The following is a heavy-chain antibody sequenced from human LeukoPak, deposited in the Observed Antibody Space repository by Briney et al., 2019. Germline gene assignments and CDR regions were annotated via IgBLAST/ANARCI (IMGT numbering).Heavy chain of an antibody. CDR3: ARGRIAVAGRFDP. Sequence: SETLSLTCTVSGGSISSNYWSWIRQPPGKRLEWIGYIYYSGSTNYNPSLKSRVTISVDTSKNQFSLKLSSVTAADTAVYYCARGRIAVAGRFDPWGQGTLVTVSS. J-gene: IGHJ5*02. V-gene: IGHV4-59*01. CDR2: IYYSGST. D-gene: IGHD6-19*01. CDR1: GGSISSNY.